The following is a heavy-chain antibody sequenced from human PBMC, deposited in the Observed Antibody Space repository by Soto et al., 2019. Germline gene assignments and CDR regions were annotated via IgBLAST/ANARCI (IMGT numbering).Heavy chain of an antibody. V-gene: IGHV1-3*01. Sequence: QVQLVQSGAEVKKPGAAVKVFCKASGYTFTSYAIQWVRQAPGQRLEWVGWIHSGNGNTKYSQKFLDRVTSIRDTSANTVYMQLSGLRSEDTAVYYCAREHDAWSLHAFDIWGQGTRVTISS. D-gene: IGHD3-16*01. CDR3: AREHDAWSLHAFDI. CDR1: GYTFTSYA. J-gene: IGHJ3*02. CDR2: IHSGNGNT.